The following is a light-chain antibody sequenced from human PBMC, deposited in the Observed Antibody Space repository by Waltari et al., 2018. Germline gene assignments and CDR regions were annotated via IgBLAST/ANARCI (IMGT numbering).Light chain of an antibody. CDR1: SSAVGGSNY. V-gene: IGLV2-11*01. CDR2: DVN. CDR3: CSYAGSYTFV. Sequence: QSALTQPRSVSGSPGKSVTISCTGTSSAVGGSNYVPWYQQHPGKAPQFIIYDVNNRPSGVPDRFSGSKSGNTASLTISGLQAEDEADYYCCSYAGSYTFVFGGGTKLTVL. J-gene: IGLJ2*01.